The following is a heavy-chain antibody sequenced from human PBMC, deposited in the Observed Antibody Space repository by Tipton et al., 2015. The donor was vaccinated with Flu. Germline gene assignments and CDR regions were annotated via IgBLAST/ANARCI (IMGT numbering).Heavy chain of an antibody. V-gene: IGHV4-39*07. J-gene: IGHJ5*02. CDR3: ARRDFTNYVSDPKNWFDP. CDR1: GGSISSGGAY. Sequence: TLSLTCTVSGGSISSGGAYWSWIRQHPGKGLEWIATIHRYGTTYYNPSLKSRVTISIDTSKNQFSLEIRSVTAADMAVYYCARRDFTNYVSDPKNWFDPWGQGTLVTVSS. D-gene: IGHD4-11*01. CDR2: IHRYGTT.